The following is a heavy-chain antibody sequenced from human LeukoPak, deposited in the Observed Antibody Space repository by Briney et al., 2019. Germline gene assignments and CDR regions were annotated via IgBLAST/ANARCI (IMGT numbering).Heavy chain of an antibody. V-gene: IGHV3-30*02. CDR3: ARGDGYCSSASCSGN. CDR1: GFTLNTYG. D-gene: IGHD2-2*03. J-gene: IGHJ4*02. Sequence: GGSLRLSCAASGFTLNTYGMHWVRQAPGKGLEWVAFIRFDGSNKYYADSVKGRFTISRDNSKNTLYLQMKSRRPEDTAVYYCARGDGYCSSASCSGNWGQGTLVTVSS. CDR2: IRFDGSNK.